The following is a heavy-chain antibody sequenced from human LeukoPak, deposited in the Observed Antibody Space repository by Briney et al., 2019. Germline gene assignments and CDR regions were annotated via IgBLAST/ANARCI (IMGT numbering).Heavy chain of an antibody. J-gene: IGHJ4*02. D-gene: IGHD5-24*01. CDR1: GFTFSSYG. CDR3: AKEGRDGFNYDY. V-gene: IGHV3-30*18. CDR2: ISYDGSNK. Sequence: GALRLSCAASGFTFSSYGMHWVRQAPGKGLEWVAVISYDGSNKYYADSVKGRFTVSRDNSKYTLYLQMNSLRAEDTAVYYCAKEGRDGFNYDYWGQGTLVTVSS.